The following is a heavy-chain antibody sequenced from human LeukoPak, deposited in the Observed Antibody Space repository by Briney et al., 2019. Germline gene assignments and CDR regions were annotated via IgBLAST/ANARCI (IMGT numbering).Heavy chain of an antibody. CDR3: AREGDTTGASGTEFDY. V-gene: IGHV3-48*01. D-gene: IGHD4-11*01. CDR1: GFTFSGYC. CDR2: ISSTSSSI. J-gene: IGHJ4*02. Sequence: GRSLRLSCAASGFTFSGYCMNWVRQAPGKGLEWLSYISSTSSSIYYSDSVKGRFTVSRDNAKNSLYLQMNSLRAEDTAIYYCAREGDTTGASGTEFDYWGQGALVTVSS.